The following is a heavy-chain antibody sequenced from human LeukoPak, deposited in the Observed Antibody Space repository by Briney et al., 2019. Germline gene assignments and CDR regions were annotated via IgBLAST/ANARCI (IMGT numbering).Heavy chain of an antibody. J-gene: IGHJ4*02. CDR1: GYTFINYG. Sequence: GASVKVSCKASGYTFINYGISWVRQAPGQGLEWMGWISAYNGYADYAQKFQGRVTMTADTSTSTAYMELRSLESDDTAIYYCARCRDSSGSLVNFWGQGTLVTVSS. V-gene: IGHV1-18*01. CDR2: ISAYNGYA. CDR3: ARCRDSSGSLVNF. D-gene: IGHD6-19*01.